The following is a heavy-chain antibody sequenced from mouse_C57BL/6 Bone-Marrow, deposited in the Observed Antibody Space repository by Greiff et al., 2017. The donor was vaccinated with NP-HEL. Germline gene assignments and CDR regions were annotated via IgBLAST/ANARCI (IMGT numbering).Heavy chain of an antibody. J-gene: IGHJ2*01. V-gene: IGHV14-4*01. Sequence: EVKLQESGAELVRPGASVKLSCTASGFNIKDDYMHWVKQRPEQGLEWIGWIDPENGDTEYASKFQGKATITADTSSNTAYLQLSSLTSEDTAVYYCTTYEYYDFDYWGQGTTLTVSS. CDR1: GFNIKDDY. CDR2: IDPENGDT. D-gene: IGHD1-1*01. CDR3: TTYEYYDFDY.